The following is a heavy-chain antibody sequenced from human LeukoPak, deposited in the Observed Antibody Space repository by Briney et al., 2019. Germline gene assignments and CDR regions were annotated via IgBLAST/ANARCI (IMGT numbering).Heavy chain of an antibody. V-gene: IGHV4-59*01. CDR1: GVSISSYY. D-gene: IGHD6-13*01. CDR3: AREGELQQLDY. J-gene: IGHJ4*02. CDR2: IYYSGST. Sequence: SETLSLTCTVSGVSISSYYWSWIRQPPGKGLEWIGYIYYSGSTNYNPSLKSRVTISVDTSKNQFSLKLSSVTAADTAVYYCAREGELQQLDYWGQGTLVTVSS.